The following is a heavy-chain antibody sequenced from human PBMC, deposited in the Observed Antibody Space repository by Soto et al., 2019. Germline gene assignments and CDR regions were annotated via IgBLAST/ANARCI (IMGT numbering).Heavy chain of an antibody. D-gene: IGHD3-22*01. V-gene: IGHV5-51*01. Sequence: GESLKISCKRPGKAFTSFWLDWVRQMPGRGLEWRGNIYPGDSDTRYTRPFEGQVTTSADKFTNTAYLQWHSLQVSDSALYYCANRDDRGDLEIWGQGTKVTVSS. CDR1: GKAFTSFW. CDR2: IYPGDSDT. CDR3: ANRDDRGDLEI. J-gene: IGHJ3*02.